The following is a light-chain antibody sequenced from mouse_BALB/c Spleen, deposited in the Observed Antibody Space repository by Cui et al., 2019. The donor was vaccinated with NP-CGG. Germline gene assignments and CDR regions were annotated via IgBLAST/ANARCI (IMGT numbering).Light chain of an antibody. Sequence: QAVVTKESVLTTSPGETVTLTCRSSTGAVTTSNYANWVQEKPDHLFTGLIGGTNNRPPGVPARFSGSLIGDKAALTITGAQTEDEAIYFCALWYSNHWVFGGGTKLTVL. CDR1: TGAVTTSNY. V-gene: IGLV1*01. CDR3: ALWYSNHWV. J-gene: IGLJ1*01. CDR2: GTN.